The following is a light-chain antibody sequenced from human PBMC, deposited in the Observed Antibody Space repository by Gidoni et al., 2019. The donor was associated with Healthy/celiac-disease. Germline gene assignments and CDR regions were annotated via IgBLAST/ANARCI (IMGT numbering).Light chain of an antibody. CDR3: QQYGSSPPYT. J-gene: IGKJ2*01. Sequence: EIVLTQSPGTLSLSPGERATLSCRASQSVSSRYLAWYQPKPCQAPRLLIYGTSIRATGIPDMFSVSGSGTDFTLTISRLEPEDFAVYYCQQYGSSPPYTFGQGTKLEIK. CDR2: GTS. CDR1: QSVSSRY. V-gene: IGKV3-20*01.